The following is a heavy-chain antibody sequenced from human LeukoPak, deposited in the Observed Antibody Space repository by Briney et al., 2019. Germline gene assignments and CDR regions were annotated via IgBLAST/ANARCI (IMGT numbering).Heavy chain of an antibody. Sequence: PGGSLRLSCAASGFTFSSYWMTWVRQAPGKGLEWVGNIKQDGSEKYYVDSVKGRFTISRDNAKNSLYLQMNSLRAEDTAVYYCARDRRCSSTSCYYFDYWGQGTLVTVSS. J-gene: IGHJ4*02. D-gene: IGHD2-2*01. CDR3: ARDRRCSSTSCYYFDY. V-gene: IGHV3-7*04. CDR1: GFTFSSYW. CDR2: IKQDGSEK.